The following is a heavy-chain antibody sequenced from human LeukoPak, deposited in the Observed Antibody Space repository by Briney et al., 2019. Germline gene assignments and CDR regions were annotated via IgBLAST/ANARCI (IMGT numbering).Heavy chain of an antibody. V-gene: IGHV4-34*01. Sequence: SETLSLTCAVYGGSFSGYYWSWIRQPPGKGLEWIGEINHSGSTNYNPSLKSRVTISVDTSKNQFSLKLSSVTAADTAVYYCASFWGYCSSTSCYMGDYWGQGTLVTVAS. CDR1: GGSFSGYY. CDR3: ASFWGYCSSTSCYMGDY. D-gene: IGHD2-2*02. J-gene: IGHJ4*02. CDR2: INHSGST.